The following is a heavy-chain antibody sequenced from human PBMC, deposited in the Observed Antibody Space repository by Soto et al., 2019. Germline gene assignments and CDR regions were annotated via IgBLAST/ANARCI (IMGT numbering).Heavy chain of an antibody. CDR3: ARDIRSRWFDP. CDR1: GGSISSGGYY. D-gene: IGHD3-3*02. Sequence: KPSETLSLTCTVSGGSISSGGYYWSWIRQHPGKGLEWIGYIYYSGSTYYNPSLKSRVTISVDTSKNQFSLKLSSVTAADTAVYYCARDIRSRWFDPWGQGTLVTVSS. J-gene: IGHJ5*02. CDR2: IYYSGST. V-gene: IGHV4-31*03.